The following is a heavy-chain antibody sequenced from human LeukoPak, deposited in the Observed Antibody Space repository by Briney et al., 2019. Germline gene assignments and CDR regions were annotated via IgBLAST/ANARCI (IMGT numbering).Heavy chain of an antibody. V-gene: IGHV3-48*03. Sequence: GGSLRLSCAASGFTFSSYEMNWVRQAPGKGLEWVSYISSSGSTIYYADSVKGRFTISRDNAKNSLYLQMNSLRAEDTAVYYCARVNYYGSGSYYENWFDPWGQGTLVPVSS. CDR1: GFTFSSYE. J-gene: IGHJ5*02. D-gene: IGHD3-10*01. CDR3: ARVNYYGSGSYYENWFDP. CDR2: ISSSGSTI.